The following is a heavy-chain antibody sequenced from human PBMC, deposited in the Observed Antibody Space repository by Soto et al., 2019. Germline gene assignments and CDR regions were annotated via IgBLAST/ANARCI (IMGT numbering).Heavy chain of an antibody. V-gene: IGHV4-61*01. Sequence: QVQLQESGPRLVKPSGTLSLTCTVSADSLTRGSYYWTWIRQPPGKGLEWIGEIYFSGETKYNPSLNRRASISIDTSRNQFSLRLTSVSAADTAGYFCARGLQVYGTYYFDHWGQGILVTVSS. J-gene: IGHJ4*02. CDR1: ADSLTRGSYY. CDR2: IYFSGET. D-gene: IGHD2-8*01. CDR3: ARGLQVYGTYYFDH.